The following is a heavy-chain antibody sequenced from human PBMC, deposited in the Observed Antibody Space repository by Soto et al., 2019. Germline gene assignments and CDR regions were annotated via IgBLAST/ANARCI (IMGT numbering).Heavy chain of an antibody. CDR3: ARHVLRYFDWLLGPSDI. CDR2: IYSTGST. CDR1: GGSIGLYY. J-gene: IGHJ3*02. D-gene: IGHD3-9*01. Sequence: SETLSLTCTVSGGSIGLYYWSWIRQPPGKGLEWIGYIYSTGSTNYNPSLKSRVTISVDTSKNQFSLELSSATAADTAVYYCARHVLRYFDWLLGPSDIWGQATMVTVS. V-gene: IGHV4-59*08.